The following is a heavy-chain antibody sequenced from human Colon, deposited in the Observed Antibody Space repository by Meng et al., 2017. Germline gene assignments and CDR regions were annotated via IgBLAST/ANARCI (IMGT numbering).Heavy chain of an antibody. CDR2: AST. D-gene: IGHD1-26*01. CDR3: ARDHMGSLDY. Sequence: VRLEAGSAGLVSPSETHSLICSVSGGSVSSAGYQWSWIRQPPGKGLEWIGYASTNYNPSLKSRVTISVDTSKNQFSLRLTSVTAADTAVYYCARDHMGSLDYWGQGILVTVSS. J-gene: IGHJ4*02. V-gene: IGHV4-61*08. CDR1: GGSVSSAGYQ.